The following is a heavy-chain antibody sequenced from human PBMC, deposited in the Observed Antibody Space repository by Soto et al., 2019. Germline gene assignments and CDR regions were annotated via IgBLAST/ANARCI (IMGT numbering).Heavy chain of an antibody. D-gene: IGHD2-2*01. CDR2: TYYRSKWYN. CDR3: ARTRRAAASVPLNWFDP. J-gene: IGHJ5*02. CDR1: GYSVSTNSAA. V-gene: IGHV6-1*01. Sequence: SQTLSLTCAISGYSVSTNSAAWNWIRQSPSRGLEWLGRTYYRSKWYNDYAETVRSRITINPDTSKNQFSLQLNSVTPEDTAVYYCARTRRAAASVPLNWFDPWGQGTLVTVSS.